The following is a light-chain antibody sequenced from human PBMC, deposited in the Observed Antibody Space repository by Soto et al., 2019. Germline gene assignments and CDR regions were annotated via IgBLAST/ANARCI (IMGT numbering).Light chain of an antibody. CDR3: SSYAGNNNLYV. V-gene: IGLV2-8*01. CDR1: SSDVGTYNY. Sequence: QSVLTQPPSASGSPVQSVTISCTETSSDVGTYNYVSWYQQHPGKASKLMIYEVNKRPAGVPDRFSGSKSGIMAALTVSGLQAEDEADYYCSSYAGNNNLYVFGTGTRSPS. J-gene: IGLJ1*01. CDR2: EVN.